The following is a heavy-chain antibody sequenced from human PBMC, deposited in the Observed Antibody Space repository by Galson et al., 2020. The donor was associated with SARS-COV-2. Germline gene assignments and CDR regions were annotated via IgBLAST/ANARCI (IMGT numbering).Heavy chain of an antibody. CDR3: ARDLSTMVRGLITAHYYYYGMDV. CDR1: GGSISSSSYY. J-gene: IGHJ6*02. CDR2: IYYSGST. D-gene: IGHD3-10*01. Sequence: ASETLSLTCTVSGGSISSSSYYWGWIRQPPGKGLEWIGSIYYSGSTYYNPSLKSRVTISVDTSKNQFSLKLRSVTAADTAVYYCARDLSTMVRGLITAHYYYYGMDVWGQGTTVTVSS. V-gene: IGHV4-39*07.